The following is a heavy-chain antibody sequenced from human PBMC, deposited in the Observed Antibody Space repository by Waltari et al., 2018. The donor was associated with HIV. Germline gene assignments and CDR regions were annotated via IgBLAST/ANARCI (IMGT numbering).Heavy chain of an antibody. CDR2: NNSDGSIT. Sequence: EVQLVESGGGVVQPGGSLRHSCAASGFPFSRYRLHWAPQAPGKGLVWVLRNNSDGSITSHADSVKGRFTISRDNARNTLYLQMNSLGAEDTAMYYCAKGGTSGYTFGFGRWGQGTLVTVSS. D-gene: IGHD5-18*01. V-gene: IGHV3-74*01. CDR1: GFPFSRYR. J-gene: IGHJ1*01. CDR3: AKGGTSGYTFGFGR.